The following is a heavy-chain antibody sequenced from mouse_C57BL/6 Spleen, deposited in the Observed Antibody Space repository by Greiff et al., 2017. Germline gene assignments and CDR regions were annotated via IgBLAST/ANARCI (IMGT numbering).Heavy chain of an antibody. CDR3: ASENFDY. CDR1: GYAFSSSW. Sequence: QVTLKESGPELVKPGASVKISCKASGYAFSSSWMNWVKQRPGKGLEWIGRIYPGDGDTNSNGEFKGKATLTAEKSSRTAYMRLSSLTSGDSAVYFCASENFDYWGQGTTLTVSS. J-gene: IGHJ2*01. CDR2: IYPGDGDT. V-gene: IGHV1-82*01.